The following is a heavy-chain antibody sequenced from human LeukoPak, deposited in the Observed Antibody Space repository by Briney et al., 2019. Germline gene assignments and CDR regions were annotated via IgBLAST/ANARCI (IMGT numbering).Heavy chain of an antibody. Sequence: GGSLRLSCAASGFTFSSYGMHWVRQAPGKGLEWVAVISYDGSNKYYADSVKGRFTISRDNSKNTLYLQMNSLRAEDTAVYYCANHLYSSSWFYGMDVWGQGTTVTVSS. CDR1: GFTFSSYG. CDR2: ISYDGSNK. D-gene: IGHD6-13*01. J-gene: IGHJ6*02. V-gene: IGHV3-30*18. CDR3: ANHLYSSSWFYGMDV.